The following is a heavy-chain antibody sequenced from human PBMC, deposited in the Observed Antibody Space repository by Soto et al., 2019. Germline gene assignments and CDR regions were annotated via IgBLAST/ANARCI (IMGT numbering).Heavy chain of an antibody. Sequence: GGSLRLSCAASGFTFSSYAMSWVRQAPGKGLEWVSALSGSGAGTYYADSVKGRFTISRDNSKNTLFLQMNSLRAEDTAVYYCAKYGYDSSGHPSRYYGMDVWGKGTTVTVS. CDR1: GFTFSSYA. V-gene: IGHV3-23*01. CDR2: LSGSGAGT. J-gene: IGHJ6*04. CDR3: AKYGYDSSGHPSRYYGMDV. D-gene: IGHD3-22*01.